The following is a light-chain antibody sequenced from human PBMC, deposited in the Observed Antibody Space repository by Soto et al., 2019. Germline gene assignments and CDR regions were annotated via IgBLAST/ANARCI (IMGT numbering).Light chain of an antibody. CDR1: QSLSSTY. CDR2: GAS. V-gene: IGKV3-20*01. J-gene: IGKJ4*01. CDR3: QQYGSSPVT. Sequence: IVLTQSPGTLSLSPGERATLSCRASQSLSSTYLAWYQQKPGQAPRLLIYGASSRATGIPDRFSGSGSGTEFTLTISRLETEEFAVDYCQQYGSSPVTFGGGTRLEIK.